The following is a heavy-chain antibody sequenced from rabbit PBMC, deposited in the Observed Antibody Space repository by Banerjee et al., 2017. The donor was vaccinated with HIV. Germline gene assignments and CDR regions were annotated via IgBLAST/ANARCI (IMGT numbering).Heavy chain of an antibody. Sequence: QQQLEESGGGLVKPGGTLTLTCTVSGLSLSSSYWIYWVRQAPGKGLEWIGCIYTGSSGSTYYASWAKGRFTISKTSSTTVTLQMTSLTAADTATYFCARAYNYDNGFDPWGPGTLVTVS. CDR2: IYTGSSGST. J-gene: IGHJ2*01. CDR1: GLSLSSSYW. D-gene: IGHD6-1*01. CDR3: ARAYNYDNGFDP. V-gene: IGHV1S45*01.